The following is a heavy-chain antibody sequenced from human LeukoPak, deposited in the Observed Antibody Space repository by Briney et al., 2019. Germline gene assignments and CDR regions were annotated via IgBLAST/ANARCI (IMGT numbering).Heavy chain of an antibody. CDR3: ARDPTLYDYVYRAFDI. D-gene: IGHD3-16*01. J-gene: IGHJ3*02. Sequence: SETLSLTCTVSGGSISSYYWSWIRQPPGKGLEWIGYIYYSGSTNYKSSLKSRVTISVDTSKNQFSLKLSSVTAADTAVYYCARDPTLYDYVYRAFDIWGQGTMVTVSS. CDR1: GGSISSYY. CDR2: IYYSGST. V-gene: IGHV4-59*01.